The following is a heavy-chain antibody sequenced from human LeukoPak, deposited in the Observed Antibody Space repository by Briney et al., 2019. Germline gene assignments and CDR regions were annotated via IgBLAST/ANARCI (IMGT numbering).Heavy chain of an antibody. CDR3: ARDRSISGVVTIDF. D-gene: IGHD3-3*01. Sequence: GGSLRLSCAASGFTFSKPWMTWVRQAPGKGLEWVANIKPDGSETYYVDSVMGRFTISRDNAKNSVYLQMNSLRAEDTAVYYCARDRSISGVVTIDFWGQGTLVTVSS. CDR2: IKPDGSET. V-gene: IGHV3-7*01. J-gene: IGHJ4*02. CDR1: GFTFSKPW.